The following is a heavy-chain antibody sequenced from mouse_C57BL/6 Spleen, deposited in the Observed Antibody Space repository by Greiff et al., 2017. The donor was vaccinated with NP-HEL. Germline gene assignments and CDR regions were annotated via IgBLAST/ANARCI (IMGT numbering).Heavy chain of an antibody. CDR2: IDPETGGT. V-gene: IGHV1-15*01. D-gene: IGHD4-1*01. J-gene: IGHJ2*01. CDR1: GYTFTDYE. Sequence: VQLQQSGAELVRPGASVTLSCKASGYTFTDYEMHWVKQTPVHGLEWIGAIDPETGGTAYNQKFKGKAILTADKSSSTAYMGLRSLTSEDSAVYYCTRKANWEYYFDYWGQGTTLTVSS. CDR3: TRKANWEYYFDY.